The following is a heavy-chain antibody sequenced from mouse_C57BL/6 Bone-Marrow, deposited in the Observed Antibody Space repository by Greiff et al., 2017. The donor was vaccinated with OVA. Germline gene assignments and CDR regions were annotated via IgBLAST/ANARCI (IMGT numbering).Heavy chain of an antibody. Sequence: VQGVESGPGLVAPSQSLSITCTVSGFSLTSYGVDWVRQSPGKGLEWLGVIWGVGSTNYNSALKSRLSISKDNSKSQVFLKMNSLQTDDTAMYYCASDPRITTGNFDYWGQGTTLTVSS. V-gene: IGHV2-6*01. CDR1: GFSLTSYG. CDR3: ASDPRITTGNFDY. CDR2: IWGVGST. J-gene: IGHJ2*01. D-gene: IGHD1-1*01.